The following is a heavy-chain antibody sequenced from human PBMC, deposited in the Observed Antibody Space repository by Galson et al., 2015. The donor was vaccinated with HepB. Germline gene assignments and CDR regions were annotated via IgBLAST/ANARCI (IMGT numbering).Heavy chain of an antibody. J-gene: IGHJ6*03. V-gene: IGHV1-18*01. CDR3: ARGGGSGDYDYYYYMDV. CDR2: ISTYTGNS. Sequence: SVKVSCKASGYTFTRYGISWVRQAPGHGLEWMGWISTYTGNSKYAQKARGRVTMTTDTATSTAYMELRSLRSDDTAVYYCARGGGSGDYDYYYYMDVWGKGTTVTVSS. CDR1: GYTFTRYG. D-gene: IGHD6-19*01.